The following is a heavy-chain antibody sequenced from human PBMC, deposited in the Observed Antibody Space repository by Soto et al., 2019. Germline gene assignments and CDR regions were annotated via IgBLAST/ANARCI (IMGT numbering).Heavy chain of an antibody. D-gene: IGHD3-10*01. V-gene: IGHV3-11*01. Sequence: LRLSCAASGFRFSDHYMTWIRQAPGKGLEWVSKISGGGTTIYYADSVKGRFTVSRDNAKNSLYLQMNSLRAEDTAVYYCAGDPYYYGSAFWGQGTLVTVSS. CDR2: ISGGGTTI. CDR3: AGDPYYYGSAF. J-gene: IGHJ4*02. CDR1: GFRFSDHY.